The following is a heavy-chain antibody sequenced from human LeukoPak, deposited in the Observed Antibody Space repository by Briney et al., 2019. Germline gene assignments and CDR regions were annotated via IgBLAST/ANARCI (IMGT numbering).Heavy chain of an antibody. Sequence: GGSLRLSCAASGFTFSSYSMNWVRQAPGKGLEWVSSISSSSSYIYYADSVKGRFTISGDNAKNSLYLQMNSLRAEDTAMYYCATNSGSPGGYWGQGTLVTVSS. V-gene: IGHV3-21*01. J-gene: IGHJ4*02. CDR3: ATNSGSPGGY. D-gene: IGHD1-26*01. CDR2: ISSSSSYI. CDR1: GFTFSSYS.